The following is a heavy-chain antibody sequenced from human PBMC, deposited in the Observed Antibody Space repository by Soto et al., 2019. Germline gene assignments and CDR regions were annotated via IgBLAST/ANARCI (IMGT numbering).Heavy chain of an antibody. CDR1: GFTVTSNG. D-gene: IGHD3-16*01. Sequence: EGSLRLSCGVSGFTVTSNGVSWVRQAPGKGLEWVSAISPNGQGIWYADSVKGRFTISRDNSKNTLYLQMNSLRAEDTAVYYCAGDITRFDYWGQGTLVTVSS. V-gene: IGHV3-23*01. CDR3: AGDITRFDY. J-gene: IGHJ4*02. CDR2: ISPNGQGI.